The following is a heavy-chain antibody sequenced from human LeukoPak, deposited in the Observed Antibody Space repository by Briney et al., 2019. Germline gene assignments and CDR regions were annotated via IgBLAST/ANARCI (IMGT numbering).Heavy chain of an antibody. D-gene: IGHD5-12*01. CDR1: GFTFSSYG. CDR3: ARDSPGYSGYDY. J-gene: IGHJ4*02. Sequence: GGSLRLSCAASGFTFSSYGMHWVRQAPGKGLEWVAVISYDGSNKYYADSVKGRFTISRDNSKNTLYLQMNSLRAEDTAVYYCARDSPGYSGYDYWGQGTLVTVSS. V-gene: IGHV3-30*03. CDR2: ISYDGSNK.